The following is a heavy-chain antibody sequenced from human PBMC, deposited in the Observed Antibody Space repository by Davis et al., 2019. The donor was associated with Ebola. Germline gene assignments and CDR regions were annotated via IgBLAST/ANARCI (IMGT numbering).Heavy chain of an antibody. CDR1: GFTFSSSA. CDR2: ISYDGSNK. CDR3: AKDREAVAEGYIEL. J-gene: IGHJ2*01. V-gene: IGHV3-30-3*01. Sequence: GGSLRLSCAASGFTFSSSAMHWVRQAPGKGLEWVAVISYDGSNKYYADSVKGRFTISRDNSKNTLYLQMNSLRAEATAVYYCAKDREAVAEGYIELWGRGTLVTVSS. D-gene: IGHD6-19*01.